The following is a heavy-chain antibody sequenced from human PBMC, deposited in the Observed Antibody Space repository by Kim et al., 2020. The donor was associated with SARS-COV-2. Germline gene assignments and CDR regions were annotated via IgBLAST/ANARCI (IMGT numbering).Heavy chain of an antibody. Sequence: ASVKVSCKASGYTFPSHDINWVRQATGQGLEWMGWMNPDSGNTGYPQKFLGRLTMTRDTSISTAYMELSGLRSEDTGVYDCARGVGFGYWGQVTLVTVSS. CDR2: MNPDSGNT. CDR3: ARGVGFGY. V-gene: IGHV1-8*01. J-gene: IGHJ4*02. D-gene: IGHD3-16*01. CDR1: GYTFPSHD.